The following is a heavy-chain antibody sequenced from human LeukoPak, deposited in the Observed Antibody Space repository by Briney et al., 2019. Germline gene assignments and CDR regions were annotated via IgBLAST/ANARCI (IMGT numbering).Heavy chain of an antibody. V-gene: IGHV1-18*01. D-gene: IGHD7-27*01. CDR1: GYTFTSYV. CDR3: ARDVGIIKGYYFDY. Sequence: ASVKVSCKASGYTFTSYVISWLRQAPGQGLEWMGWISAYNDNTNYAQKLQGRVTMTTDTSTSTAYMELRSLRSDDTAVYYCARDVGIIKGYYFDYWGQGTLVTVSS. J-gene: IGHJ4*02. CDR2: ISAYNDNT.